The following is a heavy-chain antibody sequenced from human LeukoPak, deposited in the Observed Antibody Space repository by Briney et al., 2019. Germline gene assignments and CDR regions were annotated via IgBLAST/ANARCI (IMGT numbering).Heavy chain of an antibody. CDR3: AREGGQLWFFDYYYGMDV. CDR2: INHSGST. D-gene: IGHD5-18*01. CDR1: GGSFSGYY. Sequence: PSETLSLTCAVYGGSFSGYYWSWLRQPPGKGLEWIGEINHSGSTNYNPSLKSRVTISVDTSKNQFSLKLSSVTAADTAVYYCAREGGQLWFFDYYYGMDVWGQGTTVTVSS. J-gene: IGHJ6*02. V-gene: IGHV4-34*01.